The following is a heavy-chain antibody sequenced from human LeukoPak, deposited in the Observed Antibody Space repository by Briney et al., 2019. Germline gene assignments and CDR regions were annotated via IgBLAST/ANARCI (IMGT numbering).Heavy chain of an antibody. Sequence: SETLSLTCTVSGGSISSGDYYWSWIRQLPGKGLEWIGYIYYSGSTYYNPSLKSRVTISVDTPKNQFSLKLSSVTAADTAVYYCARDGYYDRSGYSDWGQGTLVTVSS. CDR2: IYYSGST. CDR1: GGSISSGDYY. V-gene: IGHV4-30-4*01. J-gene: IGHJ4*02. CDR3: ARDGYYDRSGYSD. D-gene: IGHD3-22*01.